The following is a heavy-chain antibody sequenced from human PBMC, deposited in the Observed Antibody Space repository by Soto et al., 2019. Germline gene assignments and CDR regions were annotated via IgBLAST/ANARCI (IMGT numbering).Heavy chain of an antibody. J-gene: IGHJ4*02. D-gene: IGHD2-15*01. V-gene: IGHV3-23*01. CDR3: AKSSRYCSGGGCFYYFDY. Sequence: EVQLLESGGGLVQPGGSLRLSCAASRFSIGSSAWSWVRQAPGKGLDWVSTIGGNGVTTFYADSAKGRFTISRDISRNTVFLQMSSLRAEDTALYYCAKSSRYCSGGGCFYYFDYWGQGTLVTVSS. CDR2: IGGNGVTT. CDR1: RFSIGSSA.